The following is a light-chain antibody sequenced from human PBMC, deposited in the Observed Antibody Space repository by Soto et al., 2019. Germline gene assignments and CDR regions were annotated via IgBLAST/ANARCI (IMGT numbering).Light chain of an antibody. J-gene: IGKJ3*01. Sequence: ENVLTQSPGTLSLSPGERATLSCRASQSLSSSYLGWYQQKPGQAPRLLIYGASTRATGIPDRFSGSWSGTDFTLTISRLEPEDFAVYYCQQYGGSPLVTFGPGTKVDI. V-gene: IGKV3-20*01. CDR1: QSLSSSY. CDR2: GAS. CDR3: QQYGGSPLVT.